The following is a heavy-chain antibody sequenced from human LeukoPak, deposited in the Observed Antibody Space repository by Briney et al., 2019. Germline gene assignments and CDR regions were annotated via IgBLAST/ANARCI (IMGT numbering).Heavy chain of an antibody. CDR3: ARHEAGGGGGSL. Sequence: SEALSLTCTVSGGSISSYYWSWIRQPPGKGLEWSGHIYYSGSTNYNPSLKSRDTISVDTSKNQFSLKLSSVTAADTAVYYCARHEAGGGGGSLWGQGNLVTVSS. V-gene: IGHV4-59*08. J-gene: IGHJ4*02. D-gene: IGHD2-15*01. CDR2: IYYSGST. CDR1: GGSISSYY.